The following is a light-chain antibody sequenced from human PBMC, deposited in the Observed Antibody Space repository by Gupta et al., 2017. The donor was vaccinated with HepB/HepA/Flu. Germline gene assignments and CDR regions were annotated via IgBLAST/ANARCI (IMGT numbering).Light chain of an antibody. CDR1: ALPKEY. V-gene: IGLV3-25*03. CDR3: QSVDSDGTSWV. CDR2: KDS. J-gene: IGLJ3*02. Sequence: SYELTQSPSVSVSPGQTARITCYGSALPKEYTYWYQQKPGQAPVLVMYKDSERPAGIADRFSGSSSGTTVTLTISGVQAEDEADYYCQSVDSDGTSWVFGGGTKLTVL.